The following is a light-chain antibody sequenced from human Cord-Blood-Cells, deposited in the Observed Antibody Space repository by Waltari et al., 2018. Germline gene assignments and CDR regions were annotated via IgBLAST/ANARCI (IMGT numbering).Light chain of an antibody. CDR2: AAS. V-gene: IGKV1-8*01. Sequence: AIRMTQSPSSLSASTGDRVTITCRASQGISSYLAWYQQKPGKAHKLLIYAASTLQSGVPPRFSGSGSGTDFTLTISCLQSEDFATYYCQQYYSYPRTFGQGTKVEIK. J-gene: IGKJ1*01. CDR1: QGISSY. CDR3: QQYYSYPRT.